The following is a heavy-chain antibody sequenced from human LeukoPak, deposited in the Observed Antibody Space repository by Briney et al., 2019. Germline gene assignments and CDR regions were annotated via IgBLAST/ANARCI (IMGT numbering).Heavy chain of an antibody. V-gene: IGHV3-21*01. J-gene: IGHJ6*02. CDR3: ARIVLAPPYGMDV. CDR2: ISFGGGHI. D-gene: IGHD2/OR15-2a*01. CDR1: RFTFSSYS. Sequence: GGSLRLSCVASRFTFSSYSMTWVRRAPGTGLEWVSSISFGGGHIFYTDSVKGRFTIFRDDSKNSLYLEMNSLRAEDTAVYFCARIVLAPPYGMDVWGQGTTVTVSS.